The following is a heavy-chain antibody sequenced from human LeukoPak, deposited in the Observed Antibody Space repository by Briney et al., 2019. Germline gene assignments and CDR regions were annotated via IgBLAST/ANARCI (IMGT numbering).Heavy chain of an antibody. CDR1: GYSISSGYY. CDR2: IYHSGST. Sequence: KPSETLSLTCAVSGYSISSGYYWGWIRQPPGKGLEGIGSIYHSGSTYYNPSLKSRVTISVDTSKNQFSLKLSSVTAADTAVYYCARTSRKQGYYFDYWGQGTLVTVSS. D-gene: IGHD1-14*01. V-gene: IGHV4-38-2*01. J-gene: IGHJ4*02. CDR3: ARTSRKQGYYFDY.